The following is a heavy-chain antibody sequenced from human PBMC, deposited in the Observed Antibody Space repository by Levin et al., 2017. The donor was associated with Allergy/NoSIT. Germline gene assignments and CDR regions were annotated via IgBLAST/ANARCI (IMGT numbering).Heavy chain of an antibody. CDR1: GFTFSSYA. J-gene: IGHJ4*02. V-gene: IGHV3-23*01. Sequence: PGGSLRLSCAASGFTFSSYAMTWVRQAPGKGLEWVSAVSGSGGTTYYADSVKGRFTVSRDNSKNTLFLQMNSLRAEDTAVYYCAKDRDYGGNSGVFDYWGQGTLVTVSS. CDR3: AKDRDYGGNSGVFDY. CDR2: VSGSGGTT. D-gene: IGHD4-23*01.